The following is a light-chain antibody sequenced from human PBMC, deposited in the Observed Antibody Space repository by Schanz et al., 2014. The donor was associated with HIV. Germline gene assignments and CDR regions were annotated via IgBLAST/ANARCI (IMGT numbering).Light chain of an antibody. Sequence: QSVLTQPPSASGTPGQRVTISCSGSSSNIGSDEVNWYQQLPGTAPKLLIYSSYNRPSGVPDRFSGSGSGTSASLAITGLRSEDEADYYCSSFAGSNIPWVFGGGTKLTVL. CDR3: SSFAGSNIPWV. J-gene: IGLJ3*02. CDR2: SSY. CDR1: SSNIGSDE. V-gene: IGLV1-44*01.